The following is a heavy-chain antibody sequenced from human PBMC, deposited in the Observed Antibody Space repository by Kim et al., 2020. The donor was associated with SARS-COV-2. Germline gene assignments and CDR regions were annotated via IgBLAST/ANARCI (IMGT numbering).Heavy chain of an antibody. D-gene: IGHD3-10*01. J-gene: IGHJ4*02. V-gene: IGHV3-23*01. CDR2: ISGSGGST. CDR3: AKVGWDVWFGEHSGYHFDY. CDR1: GFTFSSYA. Sequence: GGSLRLSCAASGFTFSSYAMSWVRQAPGKGLEWVSAISGSGGSTYYADSVKGRFTISRDNSKNTLYLQMNSLRAEDTAVYYCAKVGWDVWFGEHSGYHFDYWGQGTLVTVSS.